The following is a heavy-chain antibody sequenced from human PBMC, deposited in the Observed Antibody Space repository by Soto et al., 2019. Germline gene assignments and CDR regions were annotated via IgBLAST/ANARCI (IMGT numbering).Heavy chain of an antibody. CDR3: ARGLIYSSGWYVL. D-gene: IGHD6-19*01. V-gene: IGHV3-11*06. CDR1: GFTFSDYY. J-gene: IGHJ5*02. CDR2: ISSSSSYT. Sequence: RLSCAASGFTFSDYYMSWIRHAPGKGLDWVSYISSSSSYTNYADSVKGRFTISRDNAKNSLYLQMNSLRAEDTAVYYCARGLIYSSGWYVLWGQGTLVTVSS.